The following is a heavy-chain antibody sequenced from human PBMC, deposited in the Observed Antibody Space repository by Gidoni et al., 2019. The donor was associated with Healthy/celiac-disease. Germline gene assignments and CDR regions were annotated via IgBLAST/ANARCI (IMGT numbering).Heavy chain of an antibody. V-gene: IGHV4-61*02. Sequence: QVQLQESGPGLVKPSQTLSLTCTVSGGSISSGSYYWSWIRQPAGKGLEWIGRIYTSGSTNYNPSLKSRVTMSVDTSKNQFSLKLSSVTAADTAVYYCARERGYSYAIDYWGQGTLVTVSS. CDR3: ARERGYSYAIDY. CDR2: IYTSGST. J-gene: IGHJ4*02. CDR1: GGSISSGSYY. D-gene: IGHD5-18*01.